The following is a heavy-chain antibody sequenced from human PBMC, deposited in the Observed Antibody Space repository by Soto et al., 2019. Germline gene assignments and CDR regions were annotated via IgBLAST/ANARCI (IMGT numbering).Heavy chain of an antibody. CDR1: GFTFSSFS. CDR2: INSGNSTI. Sequence: GGSLRLSCAGSGFTFSSFSMNWVRQAPGKGLEWLSYINSGNSTIFYAESVKGRFTISRDNAKNSLYLHMNSLRAEDTAVYYCARDRRGVGKHFYNYCMDVWGKGTTVTVSS. V-gene: IGHV3-48*01. CDR3: ARDRRGVGKHFYNYCMDV. D-gene: IGHD2-8*01. J-gene: IGHJ6*03.